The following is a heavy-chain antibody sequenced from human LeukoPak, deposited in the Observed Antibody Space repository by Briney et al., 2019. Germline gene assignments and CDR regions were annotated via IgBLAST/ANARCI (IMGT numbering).Heavy chain of an antibody. J-gene: IGHJ1*01. D-gene: IGHD2-2*01. V-gene: IGHV1-8*01. CDR3: ARDPGDIVVVLGYFQH. Sequence: ASVKVSCKASGYTFTSYDINWVRQATGQGLEWMGWMNPNSGNTGYAQKFQGRVTMTRNTSISTAYMELSSLRSEDTAVYYCARDPGDIVVVLGYFQHWGQGTLVTVSS. CDR1: GYTFTSYD. CDR2: MNPNSGNT.